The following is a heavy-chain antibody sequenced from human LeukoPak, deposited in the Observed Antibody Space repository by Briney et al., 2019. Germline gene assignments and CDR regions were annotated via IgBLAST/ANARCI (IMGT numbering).Heavy chain of an antibody. Sequence: SETLSLTCTVSRGSISSYYWSWIRQPPGKGLEWIWHIYYSGSTNYNPSLKSRVTISVDTSKNQFSLKLSSVTAADTAVYYCARDRSGVTPYYFDYWGQGTLVTVSS. CDR2: IYYSGST. V-gene: IGHV4-59*01. D-gene: IGHD4-23*01. CDR3: ARDRSGVTPYYFDY. J-gene: IGHJ4*02. CDR1: RGSISSYY.